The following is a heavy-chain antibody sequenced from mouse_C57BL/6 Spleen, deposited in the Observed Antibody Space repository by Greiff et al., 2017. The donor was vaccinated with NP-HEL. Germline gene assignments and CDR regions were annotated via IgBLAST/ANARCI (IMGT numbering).Heavy chain of an antibody. CDR3: ARDLNWDFDD. Sequence: EVKLVESGGGLVKPGGSLKLSCAASGFTFSSYAMSWVRQTPEKRLEWVATISDGGSYTYYPDNVKGRFTISRDNAKNNLYLQMSHLKSEDTAMYYCARDLNWDFDDWGQGTTLTVSS. J-gene: IGHJ2*01. CDR2: ISDGGSYT. CDR1: GFTFSSYA. D-gene: IGHD4-1*01. V-gene: IGHV5-4*01.